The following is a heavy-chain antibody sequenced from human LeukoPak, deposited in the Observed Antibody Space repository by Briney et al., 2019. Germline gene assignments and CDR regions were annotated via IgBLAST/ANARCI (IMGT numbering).Heavy chain of an antibody. V-gene: IGHV4-59*12. Sequence: PSETLSLTCTVSGFSISSYYWSWIRQPPGKGLEWIGYIYYSGSTNYNPSLKSRVTISIDKSKNQFFLNLSSVTAADTAVYYCAGLVGRYSSGLYYYYFDYWGQGTLVTVSS. D-gene: IGHD3-22*01. CDR2: IYYSGST. CDR1: GFSISSYY. CDR3: AGLVGRYSSGLYYYYFDY. J-gene: IGHJ4*02.